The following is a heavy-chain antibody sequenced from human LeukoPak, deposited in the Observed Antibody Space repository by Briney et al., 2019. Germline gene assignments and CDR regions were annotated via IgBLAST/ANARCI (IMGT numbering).Heavy chain of an antibody. CDR3: ARAVGIIQRVPRAAVPWFDP. V-gene: IGHV4-59*11. Sequence: SETLSLTCTVSGGSISSHYWSWIRQPPGKGLEWIGYIYYSGSTNYNPSLKSRVTISVDTSKNQFSLKLSSVTAADTAVYYCARAVGIIQRVPRAAVPWFDPWGQGTLVTVSS. CDR1: GGSISSHY. J-gene: IGHJ5*02. CDR2: IYYSGST. D-gene: IGHD3-16*02.